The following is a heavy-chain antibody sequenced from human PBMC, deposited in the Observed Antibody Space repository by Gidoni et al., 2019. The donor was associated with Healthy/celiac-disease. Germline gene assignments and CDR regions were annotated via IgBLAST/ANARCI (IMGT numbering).Heavy chain of an antibody. J-gene: IGHJ6*02. V-gene: IGHV3-48*03. D-gene: IGHD6-6*01. CDR3: ARDMEAARPEYYYGMDV. CDR2: ISSSGSTI. Sequence: EVQLVESGGGLVQPGGSLRLSCAASGFTFSSSEMNWVRQAPGKGLEWVSYISSSGSTIYSADSVKGRFTISRDNAKNSLYLQMNSRRAEDTAVYYWARDMEAARPEYYYGMDVWGQGTTVTVSS. CDR1: GFTFSSSE.